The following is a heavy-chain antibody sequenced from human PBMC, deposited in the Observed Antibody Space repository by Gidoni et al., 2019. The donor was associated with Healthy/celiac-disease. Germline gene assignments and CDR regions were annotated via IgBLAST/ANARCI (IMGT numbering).Heavy chain of an antibody. CDR3: ARVVRGFLEWLLYPPRDYYYGMDV. Sequence: QVQLQPWGAGLLQPSETLSLTCAVYGGSFSGYYCSWIRQPPGKGLEWIGEINHSGSTNYNPSLKSRVTISVDTSKNQFSLKLSSVTAADTAVYYCARVVRGFLEWLLYPPRDYYYGMDVWGQGTTVTVSS. V-gene: IGHV4-34*01. CDR2: INHSGST. D-gene: IGHD3-3*01. J-gene: IGHJ6*02. CDR1: GGSFSGYY.